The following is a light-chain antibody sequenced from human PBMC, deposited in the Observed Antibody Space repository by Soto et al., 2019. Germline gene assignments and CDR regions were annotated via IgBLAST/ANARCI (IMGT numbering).Light chain of an antibody. CDR2: DAS. CDR1: QSVSSY. V-gene: IGKV3-11*01. Sequence: EIVLTQSPATLSLSPGERATLSCRASQSVSSYLAWYQQKPGQAPRLLIYDASNRATGIPARFSGSGSGTEFTLTISSLQSEDFALYYCQQYNNWPPITFGQGTRLEI. J-gene: IGKJ5*01. CDR3: QQYNNWPPIT.